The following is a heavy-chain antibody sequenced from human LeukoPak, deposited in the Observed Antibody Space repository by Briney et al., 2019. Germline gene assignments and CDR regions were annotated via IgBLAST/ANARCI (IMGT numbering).Heavy chain of an antibody. D-gene: IGHD6-13*01. CDR3: ARVSSSWSYGMDV. J-gene: IGHJ6*04. V-gene: IGHV4-59*01. CDR1: GGSISSYY. Sequence: LETLSLTCTVSGGSISSYYWSWIRQPPGKGLEWIGYIYYSGSTNYNPSLKSRVTISVDTSKNQFSLKLSSVTAADTAVYYCARVSSSWSYGMDVWGKGTTATVSS. CDR2: IYYSGST.